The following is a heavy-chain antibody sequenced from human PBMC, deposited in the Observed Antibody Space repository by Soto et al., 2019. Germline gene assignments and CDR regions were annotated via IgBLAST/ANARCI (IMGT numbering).Heavy chain of an antibody. Sequence: QVQLVQSGAEVKKPGSSVKVSCKASGGTFSSYTISWVRQAPGQGLEWMGRIIPILGIANYAQKFQGRGTITADKSTSTAYMELSSLRSEDTAVYYCARDRPADTAMADYGMDVWGQGTTVTVSS. CDR3: ARDRPADTAMADYGMDV. J-gene: IGHJ6*02. D-gene: IGHD5-18*01. V-gene: IGHV1-69*08. CDR2: IIPILGIA. CDR1: GGTFSSYT.